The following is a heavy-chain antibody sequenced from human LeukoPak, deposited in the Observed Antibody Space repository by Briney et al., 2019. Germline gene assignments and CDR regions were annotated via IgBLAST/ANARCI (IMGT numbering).Heavy chain of an antibody. CDR3: AKLGGSYGDDAFDI. CDR1: GFTFSSFA. V-gene: IGHV3-30*04. Sequence: PGGSLRLSCAASGFTFSSFAMHWARQAPGKGLECVAVISYDGSNKYYADSVKGRFTISRDNSKNTLYLQMNSLRAEDTAVYYCAKLGGSYGDDAFDIWGQGTMVTVSS. CDR2: ISYDGSNK. D-gene: IGHD1-26*01. J-gene: IGHJ3*02.